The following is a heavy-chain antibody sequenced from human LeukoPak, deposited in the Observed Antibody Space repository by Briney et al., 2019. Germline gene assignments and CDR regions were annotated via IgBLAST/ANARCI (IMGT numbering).Heavy chain of an antibody. CDR1: GFTFSSYA. Sequence: PGGSLRLSCAASGFTFSSYAMNWVRQAPGKGLEWVSFIDSSSSSSSNIRYADPVKGRFAISRDNAKNSLYLQMNSLRAEDTAVYYCARDLGGPDYWGQGTLVTVSS. CDR3: ARDLGGPDY. CDR2: IDSSSSSSSNI. V-gene: IGHV3-21*01. D-gene: IGHD3-16*01. J-gene: IGHJ4*02.